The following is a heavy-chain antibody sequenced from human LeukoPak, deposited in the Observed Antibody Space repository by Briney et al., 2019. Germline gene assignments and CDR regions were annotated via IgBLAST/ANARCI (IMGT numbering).Heavy chain of an antibody. CDR3: ARVIVVVPAAYPNWFDP. CDR2: INHSGST. V-gene: IGHV4-34*01. J-gene: IGHJ5*02. Sequence: SETLSLTCAVYGGSFSGYYWSWIRQPPGKGLEWIGEINHSGSTNYKPSLKSRVTISVDTSKNQFSLKLSSVTAADTAAYYCARVIVVVPAAYPNWFDPWGQGTLVTVSS. D-gene: IGHD2-2*01. CDR1: GGSFSGYY.